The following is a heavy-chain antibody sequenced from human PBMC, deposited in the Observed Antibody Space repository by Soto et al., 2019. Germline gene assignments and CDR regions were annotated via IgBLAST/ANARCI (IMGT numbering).Heavy chain of an antibody. D-gene: IGHD3-9*01. J-gene: IGHJ4*02. V-gene: IGHV3-23*01. Sequence: EVQLLESGGGLVQPGGSLRLSCAASGFTFSSYAMSWVRQAPGKGLEWVSAISGSGGSTYYADSVKGRFTISRDNSKNTLYLQMNSLRAEDTAVYYCARPRTSFDWLIDYWGQGTLVTVSS. CDR1: GFTFSSYA. CDR3: ARPRTSFDWLIDY. CDR2: ISGSGGST.